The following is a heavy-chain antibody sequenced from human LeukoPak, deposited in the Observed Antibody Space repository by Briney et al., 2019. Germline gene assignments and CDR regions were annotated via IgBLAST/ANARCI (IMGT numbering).Heavy chain of an antibody. CDR1: GGSISSYY. D-gene: IGHD1-26*01. CDR3: ARNGGSGTYYDGSFDY. J-gene: IGHJ4*02. CDR2: IYTSGST. Sequence: SETLSLTCTVSGGSISSYYWSWIRQSAGKGLEWIGRIYTSGSTDYNPSLKSRVTMSVDTPKHQFSLKLSSVTAADTAMYYCARNGGSGTYYDGSFDYWGQGTLVTVSS. V-gene: IGHV4-4*07.